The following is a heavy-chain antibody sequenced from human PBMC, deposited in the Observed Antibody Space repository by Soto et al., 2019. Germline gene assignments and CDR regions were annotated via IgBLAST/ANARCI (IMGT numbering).Heavy chain of an antibody. CDR3: ARGNALEI. CDR2: FIPIIGSS. V-gene: IGHV1-69*01. J-gene: IGHJ3*02. CDR1: GGTFSSFS. Sequence: QLQLVQSGAEVKKPGSSVKVSCKATGGTFSSFSINWVRQAPGQGLEWMGGFIPIIGSSNYAQRFQGRLTITAAEATSTAYLELGSLTSEYTAVFYCARGNALEIWGQGTWVTVSS.